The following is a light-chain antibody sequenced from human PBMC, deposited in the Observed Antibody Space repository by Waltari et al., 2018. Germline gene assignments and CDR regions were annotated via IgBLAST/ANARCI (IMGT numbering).Light chain of an antibody. J-gene: IGKJ4*01. V-gene: IGKV3-20*01. CDR1: QSVSSSY. CDR2: GAS. CDR3: QQYGSSPEVT. Sequence: EIVLTQSPGTLSLSPGERATLSCRASQSVSSSYLAWYQQKPGQAPRLLIYGASSRATGIPDRFSDSGSGTDFTLTISRLEPEDFAVYYCQQYGSSPEVTFGGGTKVEIK.